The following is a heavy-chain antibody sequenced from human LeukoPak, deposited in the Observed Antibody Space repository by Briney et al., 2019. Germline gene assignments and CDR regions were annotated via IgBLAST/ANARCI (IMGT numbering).Heavy chain of an antibody. V-gene: IGHV3-9*01. CDR2: ISWNSGSI. CDR3: AKDLLERFFLS. Sequence: PGRSLRLSCAASGFTFDDYAMHWVRQAPGKGLEWVSGISWNSGSIGYADSVKGRFTISRDNSKNTLYLQMNSLRAEDTAVYYCAKDLLERFFLSWGQGTLVTVSS. J-gene: IGHJ5*02. CDR1: GFTFDDYA. D-gene: IGHD3-3*01.